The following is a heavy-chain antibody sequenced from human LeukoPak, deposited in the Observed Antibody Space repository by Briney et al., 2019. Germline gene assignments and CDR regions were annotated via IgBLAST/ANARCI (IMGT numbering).Heavy chain of an antibody. CDR3: ARDLVGARNAFDI. J-gene: IGHJ3*02. CDR1: GYTFTGYY. CDR2: INPNSGGT. Sequence: ASVKVSCKASGYTFTGYYMHWVRQAPGQGLEWMGWINPNSGGTNYAQKFQGRVTMTRDTSISTAYMELSRLRSDDTAVYYCARDLVGARNAFDIWGQGTMVTASS. D-gene: IGHD1-26*01. V-gene: IGHV1-2*02.